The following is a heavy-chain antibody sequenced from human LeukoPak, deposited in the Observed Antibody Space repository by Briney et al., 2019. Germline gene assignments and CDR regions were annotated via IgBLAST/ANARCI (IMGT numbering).Heavy chain of an antibody. CDR3: ARDGSSPFGEPINAFDI. CDR1: GYTFTSYD. D-gene: IGHD6-13*01. V-gene: IGHV1-18*01. Sequence: APVKVSCKASGYTFTSYDINWVRQATGQGLEWMGWISAYNGNTNYAQKLQGRVTMTTDTSTSTAYMELRSLRSDDTAVYYCARDGSSPFGEPINAFDIWGQGTMVTVSS. J-gene: IGHJ3*02. CDR2: ISAYNGNT.